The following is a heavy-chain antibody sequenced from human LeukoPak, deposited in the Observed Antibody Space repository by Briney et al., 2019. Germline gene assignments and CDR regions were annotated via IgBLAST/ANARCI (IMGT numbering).Heavy chain of an antibody. J-gene: IGHJ6*03. CDR1: GGSISSYY. CDR2: IYTSGST. D-gene: IGHD6-13*01. Sequence: PSETLSLTCTVSGGSISSYYWSWIRQPAGKGLEWIGRIYTSGSTNYNPSLKSRVTMSVDTSKNQFSLKLSSVTAADTAVYYCARVIAAAGWYYYMDVWGKGTTVTISS. CDR3: ARVIAAAGWYYYMDV. V-gene: IGHV4-4*07.